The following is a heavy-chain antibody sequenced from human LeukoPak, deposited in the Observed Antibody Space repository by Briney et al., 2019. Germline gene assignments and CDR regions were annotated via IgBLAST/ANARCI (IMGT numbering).Heavy chain of an antibody. D-gene: IGHD4-17*01. CDR1: GFTFSSYG. J-gene: IGHJ4*02. CDR2: IWYDGSNK. CDR3: ASHYDYGDYLYY. Sequence: GGSLRLSCAASGFTFSSYGMHWVRQAPGKGLEWVAVIWYDGSNKYYADSVKGRFTISRDNSKNTLYLQMNSLRAEDTAVYYCASHYDYGDYLYYWGQGTLVTVSS. V-gene: IGHV3-33*01.